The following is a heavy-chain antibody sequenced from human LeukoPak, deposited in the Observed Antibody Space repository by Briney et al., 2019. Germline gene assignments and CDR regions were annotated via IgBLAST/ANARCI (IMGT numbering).Heavy chain of an antibody. CDR3: AGASRVRLDY. J-gene: IGHJ4*02. D-gene: IGHD4/OR15-4a*01. CDR2: IYNSGST. CDR1: GFTFSNYA. Sequence: KSGGSLRLSCAASGFTFSNYAMNWVRQPPGKGLEWIGYIYNSGSTIYSPSLKSRVTISVDTSKNQFSLKLSSVTAADTAVYYCAGASRVRLDYWGQGTLVTVSS. V-gene: IGHV4-59*01.